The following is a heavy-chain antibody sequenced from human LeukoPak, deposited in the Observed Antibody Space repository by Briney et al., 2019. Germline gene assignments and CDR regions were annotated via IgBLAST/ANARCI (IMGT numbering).Heavy chain of an antibody. D-gene: IGHD2-2*01. V-gene: IGHV4-61*02. CDR1: GGSISSGSYY. J-gene: IGHJ6*02. CDR2: IYTSGST. CDR3: AREKVVPAAPYYYYYGMDV. Sequence: PSQTLSLTCTVSGGSISSGSYYWSWIRQPAGKGLEWIGRIYTSGSTNYSPSLKSRVTISVDTSKNQFSLKLSSVTAADTAVYYCAREKVVPAAPYYYYYGMDVWGQGTTVTVSS.